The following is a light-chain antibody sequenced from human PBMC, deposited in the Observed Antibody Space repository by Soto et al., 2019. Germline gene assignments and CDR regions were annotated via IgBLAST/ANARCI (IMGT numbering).Light chain of an antibody. CDR1: QSVSSY. CDR3: QQRSNWPST. CDR2: DAS. Sequence: EIVLTQSPATLSLSPGERAALSCRASQSVSSYLAWYQQKPGQAPRLLIYDASKRATGIPARFSGSGSGTDFTLTISSLEPEDFADSFCQQRSNWPSTFGGGTKVEI. V-gene: IGKV3-11*01. J-gene: IGKJ4*01.